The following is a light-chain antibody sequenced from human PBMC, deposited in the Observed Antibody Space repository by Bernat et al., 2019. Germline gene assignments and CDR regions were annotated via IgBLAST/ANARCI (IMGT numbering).Light chain of an antibody. Sequence: EIVLTQSPGTLSLSPGERVTLSCRASQSVSSYLAWYQQKPGQAPRLLIYGTSNRTTGIPARFSGSGSGTDFTLTITSLEPEDFAVYYCQQRSDWTRTFGQGTKLEIK. CDR1: QSVSSY. V-gene: IGKV3-11*01. J-gene: IGKJ2*01. CDR2: GTS. CDR3: QQRSDWTRT.